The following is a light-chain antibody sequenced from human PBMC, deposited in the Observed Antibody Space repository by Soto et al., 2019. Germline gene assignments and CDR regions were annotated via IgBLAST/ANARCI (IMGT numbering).Light chain of an antibody. CDR3: QQSSSTSIT. CDR2: AAS. CDR1: QSISSY. J-gene: IGKJ5*01. V-gene: IGKV1-39*01. Sequence: DIQMSQSASALSASVGDRVTITCRASQSISSYLNWYQQKPGKAPKLLIYAASSLQSGVPSRFSGSGSGTDFTLTISSLQPEDFATYYCQQSSSTSITFGQGTRLEIK.